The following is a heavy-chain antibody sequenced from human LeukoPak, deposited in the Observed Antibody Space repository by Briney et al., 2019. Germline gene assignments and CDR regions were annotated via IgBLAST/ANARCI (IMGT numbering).Heavy chain of an antibody. CDR3: ARANSDDWPSYYFDY. CDR1: GFTFSSYA. J-gene: IGHJ4*02. Sequence: GGSLRLSCAASGFTFSSYAMSWVRQAPGKGLEWVSAISGSGGSTYYADSVKGRFTISRDNSKNTLYLQMNSLRAEDTAVYYCARANSDDWPSYYFDYWGQGTLVTVSS. D-gene: IGHD3-9*01. V-gene: IGHV3-23*01. CDR2: ISGSGGST.